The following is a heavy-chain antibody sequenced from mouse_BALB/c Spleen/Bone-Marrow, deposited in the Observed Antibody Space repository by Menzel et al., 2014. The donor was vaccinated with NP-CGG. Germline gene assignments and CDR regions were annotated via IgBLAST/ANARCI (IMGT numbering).Heavy chain of an antibody. Sequence: EVKLVESGGGLVKPGGSLKLSCAASGFTFSSYTMSWVRQTPEKRLEWVATISSGGSYTYYPDSVKGRFTISRDNAKNTLYLQMSSLKSEDTAMYYCTRGDRNEGYYYAMDYWGQGTSVTVSS. CDR3: TRGDRNEGYYYAMDY. J-gene: IGHJ4*01. CDR2: ISSGGSYT. CDR1: GFTFSSYT. V-gene: IGHV5-6-4*01. D-gene: IGHD2-14*01.